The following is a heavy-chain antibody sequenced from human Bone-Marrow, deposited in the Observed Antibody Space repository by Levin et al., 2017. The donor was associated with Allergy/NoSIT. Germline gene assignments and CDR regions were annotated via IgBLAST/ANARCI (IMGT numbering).Heavy chain of an antibody. CDR3: ARYYYSSGSAFDI. CDR1: GFTFSTYN. CDR2: ISSDSRTI. V-gene: IGHV3-48*02. Sequence: GASVKVSCAASGFTFSTYNMNWVRQAPGKGLEWLSYISSDSRTIYYTDSVKGRFTISRDNAKNSLFLQMNSLRDEDTAVYYCARYYYSSGSAFDIWGQGTTVTVSS. J-gene: IGHJ3*02. D-gene: IGHD3-10*01.